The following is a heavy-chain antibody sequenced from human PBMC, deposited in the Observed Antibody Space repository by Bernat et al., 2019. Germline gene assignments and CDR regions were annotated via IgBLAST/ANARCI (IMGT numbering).Heavy chain of an antibody. CDR3: AKDLVGYFDY. CDR2: ISVSGGST. J-gene: IGHJ4*02. CDR1: GLTFSTYA. V-gene: IGHV3-23*01. Sequence: EAQLLESGGSLVQPGGSLRLSCAASGLTFSTYAMSWVRQAPGKGLEWVSAISVSGGSTYYADSVKGRFTISRDNSKNTLYLQMNSLRAEDTAVYYCAKDLVGYFDYWGQGTLVTVSS. D-gene: IGHD6-6*01.